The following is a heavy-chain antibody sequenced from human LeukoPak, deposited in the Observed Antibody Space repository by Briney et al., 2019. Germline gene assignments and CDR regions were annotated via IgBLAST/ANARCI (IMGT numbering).Heavy chain of an antibody. CDR1: GGSFSGYY. D-gene: IGHD3-9*01. CDR3: ARGPLRYFDWLLSEGPFDY. V-gene: IGHV4-34*01. J-gene: IGHJ4*02. CDR2: INHSGST. Sequence: SETLSLTCAVYGGSFSGYYWSWIRQPPGKGLEWIREINHSGSTNYNPSLKSRVTISVDTSKNQFSLKLSSVTAADTAVYYCARGPLRYFDWLLSEGPFDYWGQGTLVTVSS.